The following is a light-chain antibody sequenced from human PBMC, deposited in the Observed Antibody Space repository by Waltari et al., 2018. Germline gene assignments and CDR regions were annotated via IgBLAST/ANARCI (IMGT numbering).Light chain of an antibody. CDR1: GDDIGGFEY. J-gene: IGLJ1*01. V-gene: IGLV2-11*01. CDR3: CSYAGTYSYV. Sequence: QSALTQPPSVSGSPGQSVTISCTGTGDDIGGFEYVSWYQQDPGKAPKLLIYDVNKRPSGVPGRFSGSKSGNTASLTSSRLQAEDESAYYCCSYAGTYSYVFGTGTEVTIL. CDR2: DVN.